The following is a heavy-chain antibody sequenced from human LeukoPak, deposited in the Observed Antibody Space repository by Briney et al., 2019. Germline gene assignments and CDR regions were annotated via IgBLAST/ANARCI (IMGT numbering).Heavy chain of an antibody. CDR1: GYTFTNYG. J-gene: IGHJ1*01. CDR2: ISANNGDT. V-gene: IGHV1-18*04. Sequence: ASVKLSCKASGYTFTNYGITWVRQAPGQGLEWMGWISANNGDTNYAQKVQGRVIMTTDTSTTTAYLELRSLRYDDTAVYYCARGTPRPEYFQHWGQGTLVTVSS. D-gene: IGHD2-15*01. CDR3: ARGTPRPEYFQH.